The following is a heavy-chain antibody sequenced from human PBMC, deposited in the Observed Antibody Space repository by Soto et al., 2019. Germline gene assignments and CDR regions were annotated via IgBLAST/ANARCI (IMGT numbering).Heavy chain of an antibody. Sequence: EAQLVESGGGLVQPGGSLRLSCAASGFTLSTYDMHWVRQATGKGLEWVAALSYAGDTYYPGSVKGRFTVSREGAKNSLYLQMNSLTAGDTAVYYCAKGPPSASGYYYMDVWGKGTTVTVSS. CDR3: AKGPPSASGYYYMDV. V-gene: IGHV3-13*01. J-gene: IGHJ6*03. D-gene: IGHD3-10*01. CDR1: GFTLSTYD. CDR2: LSYAGDT.